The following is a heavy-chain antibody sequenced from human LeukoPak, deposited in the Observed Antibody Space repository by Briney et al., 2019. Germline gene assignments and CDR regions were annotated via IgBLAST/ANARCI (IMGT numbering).Heavy chain of an antibody. V-gene: IGHV3-7*01. J-gene: IGHJ4*02. CDR3: ARDLAYSRLDY. CDR1: GLTFSSSW. Sequence: GGSLRLSCAVSGLTFSSSWMDWVRQAPGKGLEWAASINPDGNKKYSADSVKGRFTISRDNAENSLYLQINSLRVEDTAFYYCARDLAYSRLDYWGQGMLVTVSS. CDR2: INPDGNKK. D-gene: IGHD5-18*01.